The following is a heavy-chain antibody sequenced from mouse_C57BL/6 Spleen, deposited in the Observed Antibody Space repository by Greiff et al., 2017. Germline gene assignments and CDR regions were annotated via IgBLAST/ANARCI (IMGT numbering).Heavy chain of an antibody. D-gene: IGHD1-1*01. CDR2: IYPGDGDT. Sequence: QVQLQQSGPELVKPGASVKISCKASGYAFSSSWMNWVKQRPGKGLEWIGRIYPGDGDTNYNGKFKGKATLTADKSSSTAYMQLSSLTSEDSAVYFCAHTVAYYFDYWGQGTTLTVSS. J-gene: IGHJ2*01. CDR3: AHTVAYYFDY. CDR1: GYAFSSSW. V-gene: IGHV1-82*01.